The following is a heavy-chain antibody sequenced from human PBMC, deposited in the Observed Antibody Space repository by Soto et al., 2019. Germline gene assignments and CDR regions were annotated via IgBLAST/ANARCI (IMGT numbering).Heavy chain of an antibody. CDR3: ARVKGYWLRLLFRRGLVWFDP. J-gene: IGHJ5*02. V-gene: IGHV4-30-2*01. D-gene: IGHD5-12*01. Sequence: ASETLSLTCAVSGGSISSGGYSWSWIRQPPGKGLEWIGYIYHSGSTYYNPSLKSRVTISVDRSKNQFSLKLSSVTAADTAVYYCARVKGYWLRLLFRRGLVWFDPWGLGTLVTAPQ. CDR1: GGSISSGGYS. CDR2: IYHSGST.